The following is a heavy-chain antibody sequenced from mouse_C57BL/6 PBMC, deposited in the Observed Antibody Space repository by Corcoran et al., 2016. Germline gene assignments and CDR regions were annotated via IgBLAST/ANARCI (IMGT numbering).Heavy chain of an antibody. CDR2: INPNNGGT. CDR3: ASSYYYSDY. CDR1: GYTFTDYY. Sequence: EVRLKQSGPELVKPGASVKISCKASGYTFTDYYMNWVKQSHGKSLEWIGDINPNNGGTSYNQKFKGKATLTVDKSSSTAYMELRSLTSEDSAVYYCASSYYYSDYWGQGTTLIVSS. J-gene: IGHJ2*01. V-gene: IGHV1-26*01.